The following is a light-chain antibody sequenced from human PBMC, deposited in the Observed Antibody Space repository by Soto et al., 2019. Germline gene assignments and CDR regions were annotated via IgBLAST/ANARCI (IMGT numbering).Light chain of an antibody. CDR2: DAS. CDR1: QSLSSNY. J-gene: IGKJ1*01. Sequence: EIVLTQSPDTLSLSPGERATLSCRASQSLSSNYLAWYQQKPGQAPRLLIYDASSRVTGIPDRFSGSGSGTDFTLTISRLEPEDFAVYYCQRYGGSPGTFGQGTKVEIK. V-gene: IGKV3-20*01. CDR3: QRYGGSPGT.